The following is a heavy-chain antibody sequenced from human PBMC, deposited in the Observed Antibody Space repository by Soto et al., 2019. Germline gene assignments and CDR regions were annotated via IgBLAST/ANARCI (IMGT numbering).Heavy chain of an antibody. Sequence: SQTLSLTCVISGDSVSGDSAGWNWIRQSPSRGLEWLGRTYYRSEWYNDYAVSVKSRININPDTYKNQFSLHLHSVTPEDTAVYYCAGVTWFRGMDVCGQWTPVPVS. J-gene: IGHJ6*02. V-gene: IGHV6-1*01. CDR1: GDSVSGDSAG. CDR3: AGVTWFRGMDV. D-gene: IGHD3-10*01. CDR2: TYYRSEWYN.